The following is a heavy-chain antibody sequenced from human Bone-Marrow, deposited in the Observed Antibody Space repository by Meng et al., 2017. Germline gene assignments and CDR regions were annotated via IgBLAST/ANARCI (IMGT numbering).Heavy chain of an antibody. CDR2: IIPILGIA. Sequence: SVKVSCKASGGTFSSYTISWVRQAPGQGLEWMGRIIPILGIANYAQKFQGRVTITADKSTSTAYMELSSLRSEDTAVYYCARCRRWGWYGGCYFDYWGQGTLVTVSS. V-gene: IGHV1-69*02. CDR1: GGTFSSYT. D-gene: IGHD6-19*01. CDR3: ARCRRWGWYGGCYFDY. J-gene: IGHJ4*02.